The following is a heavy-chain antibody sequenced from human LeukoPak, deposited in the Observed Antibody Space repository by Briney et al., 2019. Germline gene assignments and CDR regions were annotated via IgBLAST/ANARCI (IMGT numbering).Heavy chain of an antibody. D-gene: IGHD3-22*01. Sequence: SETLSLTCTVSGGSISSYYWSWIRQPPGKGLEWIGYIYTSGSTKYNPSLKSRVTISVDTSKSQFSLKLSSVTAADTAVYYCARSYDSSGYYPFFDYWGQGTLVTVSS. CDR1: GGSISSYY. J-gene: IGHJ4*02. V-gene: IGHV4-4*09. CDR3: ARSYDSSGYYPFFDY. CDR2: IYTSGST.